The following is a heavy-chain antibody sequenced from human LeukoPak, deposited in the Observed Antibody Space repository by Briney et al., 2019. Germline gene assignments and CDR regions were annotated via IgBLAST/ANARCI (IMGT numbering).Heavy chain of an antibody. J-gene: IGHJ4*02. D-gene: IGHD5-18*01. CDR2: INTNTGNP. Sequence: AASVKVSCKASGYTFTSYAMNWVRQAPGQGLEWMGWINTNTGNPTYAQGFTGRFVFSLDTSVSTAYLQISSLKAEDTAVYYCARDPAPWIQLWLDYWGQGTLVTVSS. CDR3: ARDPAPWIQLWLDY. CDR1: GYTFTSYA. V-gene: IGHV7-4-1*02.